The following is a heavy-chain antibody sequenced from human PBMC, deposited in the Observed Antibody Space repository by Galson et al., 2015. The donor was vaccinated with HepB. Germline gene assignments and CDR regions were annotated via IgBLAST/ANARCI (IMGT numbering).Heavy chain of an antibody. Sequence: SVKVSCKVSGYTLTELSMHWVRQAPGKGLEWMGGFDPEDGETIYAQKFQGRVTMTEDTSTDTAYMELSSLRSEDTAVYYCATQGAYDYIWGRIFDYWGQGTLVTVSS. D-gene: IGHD3-16*01. CDR1: GYTLTELS. V-gene: IGHV1-24*01. CDR3: ATQGAYDYIWGRIFDY. J-gene: IGHJ4*02. CDR2: FDPEDGET.